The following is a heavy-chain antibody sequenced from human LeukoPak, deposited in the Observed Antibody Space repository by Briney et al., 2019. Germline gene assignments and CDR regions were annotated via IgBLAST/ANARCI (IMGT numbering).Heavy chain of an antibody. Sequence: GGSLRLSCAASGFTFSGCAMSWVRQAPGKGLEWVSAISGSGGSTYYADSVKGRFTISRDNSKNTLYLQMNSLRAEDTAVYYCAKIGSTGSWSADWFDPWGQGTLVTVSS. CDR1: GFTFSGCA. V-gene: IGHV3-23*01. J-gene: IGHJ5*02. CDR3: AKIGSTGSWSADWFDP. CDR2: ISGSGGST. D-gene: IGHD6-13*01.